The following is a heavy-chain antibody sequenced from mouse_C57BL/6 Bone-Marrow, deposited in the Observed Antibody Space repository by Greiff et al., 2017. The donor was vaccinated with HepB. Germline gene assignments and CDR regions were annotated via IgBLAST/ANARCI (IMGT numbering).Heavy chain of an antibody. Sequence: EVKLVESGGGLVKPGGSLKLSCAASGFTFSSYAMSWVRQTPEKRLEWVATISDGGSYTYYPDNVKGRFTITRDNAKNNLYLQMSHLKSEDTAMYSCARVTITTVVAEDYWGQGTTLTVSS. J-gene: IGHJ2*01. V-gene: IGHV5-4*03. CDR1: GFTFSSYA. CDR3: ARVTITTVVAEDY. CDR2: ISDGGSYT. D-gene: IGHD1-1*01.